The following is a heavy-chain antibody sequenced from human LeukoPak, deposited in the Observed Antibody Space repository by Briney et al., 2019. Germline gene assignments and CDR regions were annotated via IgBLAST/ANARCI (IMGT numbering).Heavy chain of an antibody. V-gene: IGHV4-30-4*01. Sequence: PSETLSLTCTVSGGSISSGDYYWSWIRQPPGKGLEWIGYIYYSGSTYYNPSLKSRVTISVDTSKNQFSLKLSSVTAADTAVYYCARGGQGQAVVFDYWGQGTLVTVSS. CDR3: ARGGQGQAVVFDY. D-gene: IGHD2-15*01. CDR2: IYYSGST. CDR1: GGSISSGDYY. J-gene: IGHJ4*02.